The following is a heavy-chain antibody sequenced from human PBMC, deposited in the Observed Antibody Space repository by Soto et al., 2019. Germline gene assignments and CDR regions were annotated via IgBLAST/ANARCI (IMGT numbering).Heavy chain of an antibody. CDR2: FFHTGTA. CDR1: GDAISRHY. D-gene: IGHD4-17*01. CDR3: VRHYGGNSHFFDL. V-gene: IGHV4-59*11. J-gene: IGHJ2*01. Sequence: QVQLQESGPGLVKPSETLSLNCSVSGDAISRHYWSWIRQSPGKGLEWLGYFFHTGTALYNPSLRSLVTMSVGKYKNQVSLKVTSVIPADTAVYFCVRHYGGNSHFFDLWGRGTLVTVSS.